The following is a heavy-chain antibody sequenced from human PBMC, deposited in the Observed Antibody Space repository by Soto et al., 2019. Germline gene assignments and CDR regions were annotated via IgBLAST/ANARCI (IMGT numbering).Heavy chain of an antibody. J-gene: IGHJ4*02. D-gene: IGHD4-17*01. CDR1: GGTFSSYA. CDR3: ARDSAGTKDYGDYVTLDY. V-gene: IGHV1-69*01. Sequence: QVQLVQSGAEVKKPGSSVKVSCKASGGTFSSYAISWVRQAPGQGLEWMGGIIPIFGTANYAQKFQGRVTITADESTRTAYMDLSSLRSEDTAVYYCARDSAGTKDYGDYVTLDYWGQGTLVTVSS. CDR2: IIPIFGTA.